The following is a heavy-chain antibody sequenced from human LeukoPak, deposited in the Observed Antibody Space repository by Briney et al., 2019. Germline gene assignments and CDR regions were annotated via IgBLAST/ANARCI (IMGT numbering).Heavy chain of an antibody. D-gene: IGHD2-15*01. CDR1: GFTFSSYW. J-gene: IGHJ4*02. CDR3: ARLYCSGATCYANLDY. CDR2: IKQDGSQT. Sequence: GGSLRLSCAASGFTFSSYWMSWVRQAPGKGLEWVANIKQDGSQTYYVDSVRGRFTISRDNAKNSLYLQMNSLTAEDTAVYYCARLYCSGATCYANLDYWGQGTLVAVSS. V-gene: IGHV3-7*04.